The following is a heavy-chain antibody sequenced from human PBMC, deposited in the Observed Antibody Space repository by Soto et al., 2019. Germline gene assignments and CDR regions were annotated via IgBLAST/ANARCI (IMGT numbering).Heavy chain of an antibody. J-gene: IGHJ4*02. CDR3: ARSKIELGYCSSGSCYRPYYFDY. Sequence: SVKVSCKASGGTFSSYAISWVRQAPGQGLEWMGGIIPIFGTANYAQKFQGRVTITADESTSTAYMELSSLRSEDTAVYYCARSKIELGYCSSGSCYRPYYFDYWGQGTLVTVSS. D-gene: IGHD2-15*01. V-gene: IGHV1-69*13. CDR2: IIPIFGTA. CDR1: GGTFSSYA.